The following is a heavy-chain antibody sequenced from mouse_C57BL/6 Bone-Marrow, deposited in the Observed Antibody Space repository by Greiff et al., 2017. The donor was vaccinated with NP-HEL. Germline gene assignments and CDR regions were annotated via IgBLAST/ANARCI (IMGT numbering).Heavy chain of an antibody. CDR2: ISSGGSYT. V-gene: IGHV5-6*01. D-gene: IGHD1-1*01. CDR3: ARRGNITTVVDY. Sequence: EVQVVESGGDLVKPGGSLKLSCAASGFTFSSYGMSWVRQTPDKRLEWVATISSGGSYTYYPDSVKGRFTISRDNAKNTLYLQMSSLKSEDTAMYYCARRGNITTVVDYWGQGTTLTVSS. CDR1: GFTFSSYG. J-gene: IGHJ2*01.